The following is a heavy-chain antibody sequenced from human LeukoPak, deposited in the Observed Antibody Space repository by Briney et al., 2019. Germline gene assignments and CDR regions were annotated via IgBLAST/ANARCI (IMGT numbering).Heavy chain of an antibody. D-gene: IGHD3-10*01. V-gene: IGHV3-21*01. Sequence: GGSLRLSCAASGFTFSSYSMNWVRQAPGKGLEWVSSISSSSSYIYYADSVKGRFTISRDNAKNSLYLQMNSLRAEDTAVYYCARGREVLWFGESYNWFDPWGQGTLVTVSS. CDR3: ARGREVLWFGESYNWFDP. CDR2: ISSSSSYI. CDR1: GFTFSSYS. J-gene: IGHJ5*02.